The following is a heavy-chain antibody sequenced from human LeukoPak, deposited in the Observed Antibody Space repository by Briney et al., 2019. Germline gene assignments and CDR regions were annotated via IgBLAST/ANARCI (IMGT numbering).Heavy chain of an antibody. J-gene: IGHJ4*02. CDR3: AKGSYSYDSAEYFDY. Sequence: GGSLRLSCAASGFTFSSYAMSWVRQAPGEGLEWVSVISGSGGSTYYADSVKGRFTISRDNSKNTLYLQMNSLRAEDTAVYHCAKGSYSYDSAEYFDYWGQGPLVPVSS. CDR1: GFTFSSYA. CDR2: ISGSGGST. D-gene: IGHD3-22*01. V-gene: IGHV3-23*01.